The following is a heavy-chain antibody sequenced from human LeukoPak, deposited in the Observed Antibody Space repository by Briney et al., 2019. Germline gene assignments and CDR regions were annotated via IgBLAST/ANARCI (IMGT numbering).Heavy chain of an antibody. CDR1: GFTFGDHY. Sequence: GGSLRLSCEASGFTFGDHYMSWIRQAPGKGLQWILYISSSGASKYYDVSVRGRFTISRDNANNSLFLQMDSLKVEDTAIYYCARGKRIFDNWGRGTPVTVSS. CDR3: ARGKRIFDN. CDR2: ISSSGASK. V-gene: IGHV3-11*01. D-gene: IGHD1-1*01. J-gene: IGHJ4*02.